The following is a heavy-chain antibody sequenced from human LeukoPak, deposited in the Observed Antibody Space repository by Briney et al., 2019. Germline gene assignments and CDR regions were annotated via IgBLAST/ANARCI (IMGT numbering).Heavy chain of an antibody. J-gene: IGHJ4*02. CDR3: ARSLGTAVHFDY. CDR1: GGSISSYY. Sequence: SETLSLTCTVSGGSISSYYWSWIRQPPGKGLEWIGYIYYSGSTNYNPSLKSRVTMSVDTSKNQFSLKLSSVTAADTAVYYCARSLGTAVHFDYWGQGTLVTVSS. CDR2: IYYSGST. D-gene: IGHD6-19*01. V-gene: IGHV4-59*08.